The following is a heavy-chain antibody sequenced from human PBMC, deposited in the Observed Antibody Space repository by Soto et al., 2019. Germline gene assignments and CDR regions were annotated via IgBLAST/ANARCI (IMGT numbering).Heavy chain of an antibody. D-gene: IGHD3-9*01. CDR3: ARGWRGLRYFDWSPKSERWFDP. J-gene: IGHJ5*02. V-gene: IGHV4-34*01. Sequence: SETLSLTCAVYGGSFSGYYWSWIRQPPGKGLEWIGEINHSGSTNYNPSLKSRVTISVDTSKNQFSLKLSSVTAADTAVYYCARGWRGLRYFDWSPKSERWFDPWGQGTLVT. CDR2: INHSGST. CDR1: GGSFSGYY.